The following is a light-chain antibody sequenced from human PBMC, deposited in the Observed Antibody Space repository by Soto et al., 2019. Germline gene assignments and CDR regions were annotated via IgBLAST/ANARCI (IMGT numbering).Light chain of an antibody. J-gene: IGKJ1*01. CDR3: QHYNSYSYA. Sequence: DIQMTQSPSTLSGSVGDRVTITCRASQTISSWLAWYQQKPGKAPKLLIYKASTFKSGVPSRFSGSGSGTEYTLTISSMQPDDFATYYCQHYNSYSYAFGQGTKVELK. CDR2: KAS. V-gene: IGKV1-5*03. CDR1: QTISSW.